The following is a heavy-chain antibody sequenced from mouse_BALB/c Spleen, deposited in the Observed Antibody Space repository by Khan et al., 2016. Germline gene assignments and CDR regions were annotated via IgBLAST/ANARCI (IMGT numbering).Heavy chain of an antibody. V-gene: IGHV1S137*01. CDR3: ARDGDGY. D-gene: IGHD2-3*01. CDR2: ISTYYGDA. J-gene: IGHJ2*01. CDR1: GYTFTDYA. Sequence: QVRLQQSGAELVRPGVSVKISCKGSGYTFTDYAMHWVKQSHAKSLEWIGVISTYYGDASYNQKFKGKATMTVDKSSSTAYMELARLTSEDSAIYYCARDGDGYWGQGTTLTVSS.